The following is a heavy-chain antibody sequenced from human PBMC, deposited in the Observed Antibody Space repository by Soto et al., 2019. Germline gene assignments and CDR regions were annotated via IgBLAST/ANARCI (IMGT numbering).Heavy chain of an antibody. CDR1: GYSFRSYW. CDR3: ARHLHSDSVHITPVSPDY. Sequence: PGESLKISCKTSGYSFRSYWIGWVRQMPGKGLEWMGIIYPDDSNTRYSPSFQGQVTISADKSISTASLQRSSLKAADSAMYYCARHLHSDSVHITPVSPDYWGQGTLVTVSS. V-gene: IGHV5-51*01. J-gene: IGHJ4*02. D-gene: IGHD4-4*01. CDR2: IYPDDSNT.